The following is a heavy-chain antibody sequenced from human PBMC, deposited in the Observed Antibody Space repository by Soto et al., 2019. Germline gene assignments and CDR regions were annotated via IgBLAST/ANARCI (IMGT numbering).Heavy chain of an antibody. Sequence: QVQLVESGGGVVQPGRSLRLSCAASGFTFSSYGMHWVRQAPGKGLEWVAVISYDGSNKYYADSVKGRFTISRDNSKNTLYLQMNSLRAEDTGVYYCAKAPPLTVTVRWYFDLWGRGTLVTVSS. CDR2: ISYDGSNK. CDR3: AKAPPLTVTVRWYFDL. J-gene: IGHJ2*01. D-gene: IGHD4-17*01. CDR1: GFTFSSYG. V-gene: IGHV3-30*18.